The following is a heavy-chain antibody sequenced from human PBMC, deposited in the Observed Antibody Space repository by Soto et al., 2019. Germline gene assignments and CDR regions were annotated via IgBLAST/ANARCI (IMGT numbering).Heavy chain of an antibody. CDR2: ISSSSSTI. CDR1: GFTFSSYS. J-gene: IGHJ4*02. D-gene: IGHD6-19*01. CDR3: ARGRIAVAGPRFDY. V-gene: IGHV3-48*01. Sequence: GGSLRLSCAASGFTFSSYSMNWVRQAPGKGLEWVSYISSSSSTIYYADSVKGRFTISRDNAKNSLYLQMNSLRAEDTAVYYCARGRIAVAGPRFDYWGQGTLVTVSS.